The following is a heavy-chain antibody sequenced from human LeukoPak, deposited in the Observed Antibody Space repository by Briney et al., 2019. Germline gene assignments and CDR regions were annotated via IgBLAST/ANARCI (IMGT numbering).Heavy chain of an antibody. V-gene: IGHV3-21*01. D-gene: IGHD3-22*01. CDR2: ISSSSSYI. J-gene: IGHJ4*02. CDR3: ARDINPYYYDSSGYYDY. CDR1: GFTFSSYS. Sequence: PGGSLRLSCAASGFTFSSYSMNWVRQAPGKGLEWVSSISSSSSYIYYADSVKGRFTISRDNSKNTLYLQMNSLRAEDTAVYYCARDINPYYYDSSGYYDYWGQGTLVTVSS.